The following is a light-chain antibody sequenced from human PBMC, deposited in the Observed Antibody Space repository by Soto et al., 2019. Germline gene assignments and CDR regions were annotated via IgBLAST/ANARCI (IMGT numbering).Light chain of an antibody. V-gene: IGKV4-1*01. CDR3: QQYYSTPLT. J-gene: IGKJ4*01. Sequence: DVVMTQSPDSLAVSLGERATINCKSSQSVLHSSDNKNYLAWYKQRPGQPPKLLIYWASTRESGVPDRFSGSGSGTDFTLTISSLQAEDVAVYYCQQYYSTPLTFGGGTKVEIK. CDR2: WAS. CDR1: QSVLHSSDNKNY.